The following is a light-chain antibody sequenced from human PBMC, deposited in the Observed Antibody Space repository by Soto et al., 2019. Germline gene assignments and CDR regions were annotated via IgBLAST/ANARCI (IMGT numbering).Light chain of an antibody. J-gene: IGLJ2*01. CDR2: DVS. CDR1: SSDVGGYNY. CDR3: SSYTSSIYVV. V-gene: IGLV2-14*01. Sequence: QSALTQPASVSGSPGQSITISCTGTSSDVGGYNYVSWYQQHPGKVPKLMIYDVSNRPSGISTRFSGSKSGNTASLTISGLQAEDEADYYCSSYTSSIYVVFGGGTKLTVL.